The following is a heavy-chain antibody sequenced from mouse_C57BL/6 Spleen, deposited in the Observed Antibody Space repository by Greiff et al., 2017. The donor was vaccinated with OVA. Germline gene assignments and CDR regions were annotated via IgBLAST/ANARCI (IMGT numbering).Heavy chain of an antibody. D-gene: IGHD1-1*01. Sequence: EVQLQQSGPELVKPGASVKISCKASGYTFTDYYMNWVKQSHGKSLEWIGDINPNNGGTSYNQKFKGKATLTVDKSSSTAYMALRSLTSEDSAVYYCARRGTTVYYYAMDYWGQGTSVTVSS. CDR3: ARRGTTVYYYAMDY. CDR1: GYTFTDYY. CDR2: INPNNGGT. J-gene: IGHJ4*01. V-gene: IGHV1-26*01.